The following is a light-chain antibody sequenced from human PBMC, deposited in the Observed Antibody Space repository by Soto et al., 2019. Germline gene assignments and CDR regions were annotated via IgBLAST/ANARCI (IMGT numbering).Light chain of an antibody. J-gene: IGKJ5*01. CDR1: QSVSSTF. CDR3: QQRSNWPTIT. CDR2: DAS. Sequence: EIVLTQSPGTLSLSPGERATLSCRASQSVSSTFLAWYQQKPGQAPRLLIYDASNRATGIPARFSGSGSGTDFTLTISSLEPEDFAVYYGQQRSNWPTITFGQGTRLEIK. V-gene: IGKV3-11*01.